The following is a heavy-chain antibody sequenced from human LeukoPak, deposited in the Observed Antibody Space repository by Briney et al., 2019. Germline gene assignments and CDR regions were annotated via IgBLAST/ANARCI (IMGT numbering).Heavy chain of an antibody. J-gene: IGHJ4*02. V-gene: IGHV3-7*01. D-gene: IGHD1-26*01. CDR3: ARDKVVGATNFDY. Sequence: GGSLRLSCAASGFTFSTYWMSWVRQVPRKGLEWVANIKQDGSEKYYVDSVKGRFTTSRDNAKNSLYLQMNSLRTEDTAVYYCARDKVVGATNFDYWGQGTLVTVSS. CDR1: GFTFSTYW. CDR2: IKQDGSEK.